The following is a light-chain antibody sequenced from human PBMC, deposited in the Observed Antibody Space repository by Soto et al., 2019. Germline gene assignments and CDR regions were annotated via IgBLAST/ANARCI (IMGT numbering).Light chain of an antibody. J-gene: IGKJ1*01. V-gene: IGKV3-15*01. CDR1: QSVRSN. Sequence: EIVMTQSPATLYLSPGERATLSWRASQSVRSNLAWYQQKPGQAPRLLIYGASTRATGIPARFNGSGSGTEFTLTISRMEPEDFAVYYCQQYGSSGTFGQGTKVDIK. CDR3: QQYGSSGT. CDR2: GAS.